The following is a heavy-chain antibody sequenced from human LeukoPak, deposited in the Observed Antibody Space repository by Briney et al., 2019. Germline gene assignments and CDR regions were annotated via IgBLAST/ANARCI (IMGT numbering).Heavy chain of an antibody. V-gene: IGHV3-7*01. D-gene: IGHD4-17*01. Sequence: GGFLRLSCAASGFTFDSYSLSWVRQAPGKGLEWVANIKQDGSEKFYVDSVKGRFTISRDNAKNSLYLQMNSLRAEDTAVYYCARMTTVTKNPLFAYWGQGTLVTVSS. J-gene: IGHJ4*02. CDR1: GFTFDSYS. CDR3: ARMTTVTKNPLFAY. CDR2: IKQDGSEK.